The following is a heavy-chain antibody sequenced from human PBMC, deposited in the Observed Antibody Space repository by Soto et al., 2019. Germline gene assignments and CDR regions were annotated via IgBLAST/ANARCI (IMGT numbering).Heavy chain of an antibody. CDR1: GYTFTTYG. CDR2: VSPYSGAT. J-gene: IGHJ6*02. V-gene: IGHV1-18*04. Sequence: QVQLVQSGAEVKKPGASVKVSCKAFGYTFTTYGINWVRQAPGQGLEWMGWVSPYSGATTYAQKVQGRGNMTKDTSERTAYLELRSLRSDDTAVYYCAREVGHMDVWGQGTTVTVSS. CDR3: AREVGHMDV.